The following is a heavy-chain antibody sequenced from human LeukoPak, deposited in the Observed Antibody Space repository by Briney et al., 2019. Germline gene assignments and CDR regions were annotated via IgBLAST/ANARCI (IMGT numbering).Heavy chain of an antibody. Sequence: EASVKVSCKASGGTFSSYAISWVRQAPGQGLEWMGRIIPILGIANYAQKFQGRVTITADKSTSTAYMELSSLRSEDTAVYYCAAGRGGYSSSWSLSYGMDVWGQGTTVTVSS. D-gene: IGHD6-13*01. CDR1: GGTFSSYA. CDR3: AAGRGGYSSSWSLSYGMDV. CDR2: IIPILGIA. V-gene: IGHV1-69*04. J-gene: IGHJ6*02.